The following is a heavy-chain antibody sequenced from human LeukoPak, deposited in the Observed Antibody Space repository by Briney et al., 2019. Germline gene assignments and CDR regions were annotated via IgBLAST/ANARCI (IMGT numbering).Heavy chain of an antibody. J-gene: IGHJ4*02. CDR2: ISYDGSNK. Sequence: GGSLRLSCAASGFTFSSYGMHWVRQAPGKGLEWVAVISYDGSNKYYADSVKGRFTISRDNSKNTLYLQMNSLRAEDTAVYYCVKGDYGGGPPDYWGQGTLVTVSS. V-gene: IGHV3-30*18. CDR3: VKGDYGGGPPDY. CDR1: GFTFSSYG. D-gene: IGHD4-23*01.